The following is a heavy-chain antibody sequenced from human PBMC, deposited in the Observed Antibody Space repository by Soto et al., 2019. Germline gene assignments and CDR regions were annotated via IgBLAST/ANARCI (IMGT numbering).Heavy chain of an antibody. Sequence: SETLSLTCTVSGGSIKSSSYYWGWIRQPPGKGLEWIGSIYYSGSTYYNPSLKSRVTISVDTSKNQFSLKLSSVTAADTAVYYCARHRDSSSWDATPRGYYYYGMDVWGQGTTVTVSS. CDR1: GGSIKSSSYY. J-gene: IGHJ6*02. CDR2: IYYSGST. V-gene: IGHV4-39*01. D-gene: IGHD6-13*01. CDR3: ARHRDSSSWDATPRGYYYYGMDV.